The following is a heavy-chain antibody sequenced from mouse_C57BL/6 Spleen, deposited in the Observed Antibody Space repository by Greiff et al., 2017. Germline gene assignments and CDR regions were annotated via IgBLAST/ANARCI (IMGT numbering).Heavy chain of an antibody. Sequence: EVMLVESGEGLVKPGGSLKLSCAASGFTFSSYAMSWVRQTPEKRLEWVAYISSGGDYIYYADTVKGRFTISRDNARNTLYLQMSSLKSEDTAMYYCTRGLHYYGSSHYAMDYWGQGTSVTVSS. V-gene: IGHV5-9-1*02. D-gene: IGHD1-1*01. CDR1: GFTFSSYA. CDR3: TRGLHYYGSSHYAMDY. CDR2: ISSGGDYI. J-gene: IGHJ4*01.